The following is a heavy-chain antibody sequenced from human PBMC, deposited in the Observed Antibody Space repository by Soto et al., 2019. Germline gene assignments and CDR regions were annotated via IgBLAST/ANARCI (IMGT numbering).Heavy chain of an antibody. Sequence: GGSLRLSCAASGFTFSSYGMHWVRQAPGKGLEWVAVISYDGSNKYYADSVKGRFTISRDNSKNTLYLQMNSLRAEDTAVYYCAKVKRGLGGGLPTDYWGQGTLVTVSS. V-gene: IGHV3-30*18. CDR1: GFTFSSYG. CDR2: ISYDGSNK. D-gene: IGHD3-16*01. CDR3: AKVKRGLGGGLPTDY. J-gene: IGHJ4*02.